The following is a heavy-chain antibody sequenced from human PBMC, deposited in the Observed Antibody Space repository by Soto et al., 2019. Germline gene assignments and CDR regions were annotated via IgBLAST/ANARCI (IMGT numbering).Heavy chain of an antibody. CDR2: MYYSGST. J-gene: IGHJ4*02. CDR1: GGSINSGGYY. CDR3: ARGYRQSGYSSSWVFDY. Sequence: QVQLRESGPGLVKPSQTLSLTCTVSGGSINSGGYYWNWIRQRQGKGLEWIGYMYYSGSTYYNQFLRSRVIISADTSENHFSLKLSSVTAADTAVYFCARGYRQSGYSSSWVFDYWGQGTLVNVSS. V-gene: IGHV4-31*03. D-gene: IGHD6-13*01.